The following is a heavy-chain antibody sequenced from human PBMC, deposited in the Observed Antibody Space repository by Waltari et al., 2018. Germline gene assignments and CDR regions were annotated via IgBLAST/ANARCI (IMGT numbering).Heavy chain of an antibody. V-gene: IGHV1-8*01. D-gene: IGHD1-1*01. J-gene: IGHJ3*01. CDR2: KNPKSDPA. Sequence: QVQLVQSGAEVKKPGASLQVSCKASGYTFTNDDIYWVRQAAGQGLEWMGWKNPKSDPAVASQNFQGRVTMTMDTSTQTAYMELSGLRFEDTAVYYCARAITGGAFDVWGQGTVVTVSS. CDR1: GYTFTNDD. CDR3: ARAITGGAFDV.